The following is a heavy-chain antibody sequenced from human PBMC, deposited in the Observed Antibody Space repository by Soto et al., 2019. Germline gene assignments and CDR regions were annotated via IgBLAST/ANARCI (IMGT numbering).Heavy chain of an antibody. J-gene: IGHJ5*01. D-gene: IGHD3-22*01. V-gene: IGHV1-18*04. CDR3: ARVDYYDSSGYYGS. CDR1: GYTFTISG. Sequence: QVQLVQSGAEVKKPGASVKVSCKASGYTFTISGISGVRQAPGQGLEWMGWISGYNGNTDYAQNLQDRVTLTTDASKSSVYMERRSLRSDDTAVYYCARVDYYDSSGYYGSWGHGTVITVSS. CDR2: ISGYNGNT.